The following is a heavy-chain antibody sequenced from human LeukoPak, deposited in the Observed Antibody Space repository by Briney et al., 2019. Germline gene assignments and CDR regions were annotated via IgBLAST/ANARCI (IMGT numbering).Heavy chain of an antibody. CDR3: ARDTLGEGEDANYAVYYFDY. Sequence: GGSLRLSCAASGFTFRTYWMSWVRQAPGKGLEWVANIKQDGNEKYYVDSVKGRFTISRDNAKNSLDLQMNSLRAEDTAVYYCARDTLGEGEDANYAVYYFDYWGQGTPITVSS. CDR2: IKQDGNEK. J-gene: IGHJ4*02. V-gene: IGHV3-7*01. CDR1: GFTFRTYW. D-gene: IGHD4/OR15-4a*01.